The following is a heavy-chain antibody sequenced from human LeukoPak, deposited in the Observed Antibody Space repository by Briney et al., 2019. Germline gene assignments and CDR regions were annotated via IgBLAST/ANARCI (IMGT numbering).Heavy chain of an antibody. V-gene: IGHV1-2*02. J-gene: IGHJ4*02. CDR2: INPNSGGT. D-gene: IGHD6-13*01. Sequence: ASVKVSCKASGYTFTDYYIHWVRQAPGQGPEWMGWINPNSGGTKSLQKFQGRVTMTRDTSISTAYMELSRLRSDDTAVYYCARVTTRLTADGSLAFWGQGVLVAVSS. CDR3: ARVTTRLTADGSLAF. CDR1: GYTFTDYY.